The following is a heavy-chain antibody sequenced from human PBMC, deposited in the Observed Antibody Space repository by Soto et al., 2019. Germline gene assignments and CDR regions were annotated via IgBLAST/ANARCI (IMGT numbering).Heavy chain of an antibody. J-gene: IGHJ6*02. CDR1: GGTFSSYA. V-gene: IGHV1-69*13. CDR3: ARGRAGTNYYYYGMDV. CDR2: IIPIFGTA. D-gene: IGHD1-7*01. Sequence: SVKVSCKASGGTFSSYAISWVRQAPGQGLEWMGGIIPIFGTANYAQKFQGRVTITADESTSTAFMELSSLRSGDTAVYYCARGRAGTNYYYYGMDVWGQGTTVTVSS.